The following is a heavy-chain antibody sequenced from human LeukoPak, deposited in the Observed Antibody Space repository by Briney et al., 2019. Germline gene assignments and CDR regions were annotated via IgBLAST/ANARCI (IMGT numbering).Heavy chain of an antibody. CDR3: ARLQSAAFDI. CDR1: GFTFSSSD. V-gene: IGHV3-13*01. D-gene: IGHD4-11*01. CDR2: IGTAGDT. Sequence: PGGSLRLSCVASGFTFSSSDMHWVRQATGKGLEWVSAIGTAGDTYYPGSVKGRFTISRENAKNSLYLQMNSLRVGGTAVYYCARLQSAAFDIWGQGTMVTVSS. J-gene: IGHJ3*02.